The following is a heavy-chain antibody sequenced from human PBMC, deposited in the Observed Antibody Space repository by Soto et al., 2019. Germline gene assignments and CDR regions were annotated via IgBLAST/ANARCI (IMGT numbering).Heavy chain of an antibody. V-gene: IGHV2-5*02. D-gene: IGHD3-16*01. CDR2: IYWDDDK. J-gene: IGHJ4*02. CDR1: GFSLSTTGKS. Sequence: QITLKESGPTLVEPTQTLTLTCTFSGFSLSTTGKSVAWTRQPPGKALEWLSVIYWDDDKRYSPSLNTRLTIAKETSTNQVVLKLTNMDPSDTGTYYCAHSRGDGDYFPYWGQGTLVSVSS. CDR3: AHSRGDGDYFPY.